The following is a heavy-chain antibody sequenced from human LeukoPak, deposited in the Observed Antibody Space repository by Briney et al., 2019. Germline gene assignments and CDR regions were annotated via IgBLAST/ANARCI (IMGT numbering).Heavy chain of an antibody. CDR2: ISASGSYI. CDR1: GFTFISYC. D-gene: IGHD5-24*01. Sequence: PGGSLRLSCAVSGFTFISYCMNWVRQAPGKGLEWVSSISASGSYIYYADSVKGRFTISRDNAKNSLYLYMDSLRAEDTAVYYCARDWAMPTINYLNSWGQGTLVTVSS. J-gene: IGHJ4*02. CDR3: ARDWAMPTINYLNS. V-gene: IGHV3-21*01.